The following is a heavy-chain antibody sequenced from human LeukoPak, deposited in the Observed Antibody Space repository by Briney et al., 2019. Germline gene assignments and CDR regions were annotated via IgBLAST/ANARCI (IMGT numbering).Heavy chain of an antibody. Sequence: ASVKVSCKASGYTFTSYGISWVRQAPGQGLEWMGWISAYNGNTNYAQKLQGRVTMTTDTSTSTAYMELRSLRPDDTAVYYCARLYDSSGYYYYDYWGQGTLVTVSS. V-gene: IGHV1-18*01. CDR3: ARLYDSSGYYYYDY. D-gene: IGHD3-22*01. CDR2: ISAYNGNT. J-gene: IGHJ4*02. CDR1: GYTFTSYG.